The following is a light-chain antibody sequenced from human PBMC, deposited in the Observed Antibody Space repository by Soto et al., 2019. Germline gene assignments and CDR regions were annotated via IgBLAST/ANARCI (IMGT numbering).Light chain of an antibody. V-gene: IGKV3-15*01. CDR1: QAVGYN. CDR2: GAS. Sequence: EVVMTQSPATLYASPGERVTLSCRASQAVGYNLAWYQHKPGQAPRLLIYGASTRVTGIPTRFSGSGSGTEFTLTISSLQSEYFAIYYCQQSYTFGQGTKLEIK. J-gene: IGKJ2*01. CDR3: QQSYT.